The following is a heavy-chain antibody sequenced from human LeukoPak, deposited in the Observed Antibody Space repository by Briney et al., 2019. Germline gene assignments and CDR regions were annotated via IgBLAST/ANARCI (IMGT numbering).Heavy chain of an antibody. J-gene: IGHJ3*02. CDR2: MNPNSGNT. CDR3: ARQQGFEFDWDSSDAFDI. Sequence: ASVKVSCKASGYTFTSYDINWVRQATGQGLEWMGWMNPNSGNTDYAQKVQGRVTMTTDTSTNTAYMELRSLRSDDTAVYYCARQQGFEFDWDSSDAFDIWGQGTMVTVSS. D-gene: IGHD3-9*01. V-gene: IGHV1-8*02. CDR1: GYTFTSYD.